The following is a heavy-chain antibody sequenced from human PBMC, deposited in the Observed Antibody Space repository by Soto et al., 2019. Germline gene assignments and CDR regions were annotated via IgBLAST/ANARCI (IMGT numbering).Heavy chain of an antibody. CDR2: IYYSGST. V-gene: IGHV4-31*03. CDR1: GGSISSGGYY. Sequence: TLSLTCTVSGGSISSGGYYWRWIRQHPGKGLEWIGYIYYSGSTYYNPSLKSRVTISVATSKNQFSLKLSSVTAADTAVYYCARGLADYDILTGYYGLDGMDVWGQGTTVTVSS. J-gene: IGHJ6*02. CDR3: ARGLADYDILTGYYGLDGMDV. D-gene: IGHD3-9*01.